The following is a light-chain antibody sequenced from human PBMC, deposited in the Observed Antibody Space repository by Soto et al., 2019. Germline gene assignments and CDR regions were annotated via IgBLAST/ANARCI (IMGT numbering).Light chain of an antibody. CDR1: SSDVGGYNY. CDR3: SSYAGSNNLV. J-gene: IGLJ3*02. V-gene: IGLV2-8*01. Sequence: QSVLTQPPSASGSPGQSVTISCTGTSSDVGGYNYVSWYQQHPGKAPKLMIYEVSKRPSGVPGRFSGSKSGNTAPLTASGLQAEDEAHYYCSSYAGSNNLVFGGGTQLTVL. CDR2: EVS.